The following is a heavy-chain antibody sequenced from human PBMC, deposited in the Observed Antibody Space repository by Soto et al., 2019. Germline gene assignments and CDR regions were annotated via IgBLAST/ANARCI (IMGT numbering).Heavy chain of an antibody. CDR2: IYYSGST. CDR3: ARVSGVYDSSGYYQEYYYYGMDV. V-gene: IGHV4-31*03. Sequence: SETLSLTCTVSGGPISSGGYYWSWIRQHPGKGLEWIGYIYYSGSTYYNPSLKSRVTISVDTSKNQFSLKLSSVTAADTAVYYCARVSGVYDSSGYYQEYYYYGMDVWGQGTTVTVSS. CDR1: GGPISSGGYY. J-gene: IGHJ6*02. D-gene: IGHD3-22*01.